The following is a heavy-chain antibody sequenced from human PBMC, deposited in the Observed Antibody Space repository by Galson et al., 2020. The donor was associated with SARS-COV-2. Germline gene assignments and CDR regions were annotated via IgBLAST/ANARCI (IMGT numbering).Heavy chain of an antibody. CDR1: GGSISSYY. J-gene: IGHJ6*02. Sequence: ETSETLSLTCPVSGGSISSYYWSWIRQPPGKGLEWIGYIYYSGRTNYNPSLKSRVTISIDTSKNQFSLRLSSVTAADTAVYYRAGFRFYFRHYYGLDVWGQGTTVTVSS. CDR3: AGFRFYFRHYYGLDV. CDR2: IYYSGRT. V-gene: IGHV4-59*01. D-gene: IGHD1-26*01.